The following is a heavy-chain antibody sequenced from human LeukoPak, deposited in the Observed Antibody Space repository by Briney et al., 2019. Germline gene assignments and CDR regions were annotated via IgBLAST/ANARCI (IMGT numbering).Heavy chain of an antibody. CDR3: ARGRNSGFDY. D-gene: IGHD6-19*01. CDR2: TYYRSKFYN. V-gene: IGHV6-1*01. CDR1: GDSFSTNSVA. J-gene: IGHJ4*02. Sequence: SHTLSLTCAISGDSFSTNSVAWNWIRQSPSRGLEWLGRTYYRSKFYNDYAVSVKGRITINPDTSKNQFSLQLSSVTPEDTAVYYCARGRNSGFDYWGQGTLVTVSS.